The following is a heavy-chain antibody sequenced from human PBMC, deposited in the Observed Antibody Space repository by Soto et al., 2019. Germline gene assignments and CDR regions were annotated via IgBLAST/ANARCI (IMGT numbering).Heavy chain of an antibody. CDR3: AKSVWFGELSRLDYYYYYGMDV. D-gene: IGHD3-10*01. CDR1: GFTFSSYG. Sequence: GSLRLTCAASGFTFSSYGMHWVRQAPGKGLEWVAVISYDGSNKYYADSVKGRFTISRDNSKNTLYLQMNSLRAEDTAVYYCAKSVWFGELSRLDYYYYYGMDVWGQGTTVTVSS. J-gene: IGHJ6*02. CDR2: ISYDGSNK. V-gene: IGHV3-30*18.